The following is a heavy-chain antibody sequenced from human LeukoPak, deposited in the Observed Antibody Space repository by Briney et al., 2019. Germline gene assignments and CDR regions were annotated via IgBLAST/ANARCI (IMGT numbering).Heavy chain of an antibody. CDR2: IYSGGKT. CDR3: AKGADSSGYLYYFDY. Sequence: GGSLRLSCTVSGFTFSSNSWSWVRQAPGKGLEWVSFIYSGGKTHSSDSVKGRFTISRDNSKNTLYLQMNSLRAEDTAVYYCAKGADSSGYLYYFDYWGQGTLVTVSS. V-gene: IGHV3-53*05. CDR1: GFTFSSNS. D-gene: IGHD3-22*01. J-gene: IGHJ4*02.